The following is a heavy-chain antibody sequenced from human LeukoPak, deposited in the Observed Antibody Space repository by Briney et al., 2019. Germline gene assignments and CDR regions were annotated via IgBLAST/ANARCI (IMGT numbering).Heavy chain of an antibody. CDR1: GFTFSDHY. J-gene: IGHJ4*02. V-gene: IGHV3-72*01. D-gene: IGHD6-13*01. CDR3: ARTLAVGGHYYFDC. Sequence: GGSLRLSCAASGFTFSDHYMDWVRQAPGKGLEWVGRIRKKANSYPTEYAASVKGRFTISRDDSQNSLFLQMNSLETEDTAMYYCARTLAVGGHYYFDCWGQGTLVTVSS. CDR2: IRKKANSYPT.